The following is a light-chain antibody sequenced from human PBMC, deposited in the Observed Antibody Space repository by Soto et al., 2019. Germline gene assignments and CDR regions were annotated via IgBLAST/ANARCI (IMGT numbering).Light chain of an antibody. CDR3: SSFTASNTWV. J-gene: IGLJ3*02. CDR2: EVS. CDR1: SSDVGGFNY. V-gene: IGLV2-14*01. Sequence: QSVLPQPASVSGSPGQSITISCTGTSSDVGGFNYVSWYQHYPGEAPKLLIYEVSNRPSGVSSRFSGSKSGNTASLTISGLQADDEGEYYCSSFTASNTWVFGGGTKLTVL.